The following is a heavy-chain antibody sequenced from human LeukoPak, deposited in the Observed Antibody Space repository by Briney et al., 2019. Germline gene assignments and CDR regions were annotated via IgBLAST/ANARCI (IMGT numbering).Heavy chain of an antibody. J-gene: IGHJ3*02. CDR1: GGSISSYH. CDR3: ARSPDDAFDI. V-gene: IGHV4-4*07. Sequence: SETLSLTCTVSGGSISSYHWNWIRQPAGKGLEWIGRIYTSGSTKYNPSLKSRVTMSLDTSKNQFSLKLTSVTAADTAVYYCARSPDDAFDIWGQGTMVTVSS. CDR2: IYTSGST.